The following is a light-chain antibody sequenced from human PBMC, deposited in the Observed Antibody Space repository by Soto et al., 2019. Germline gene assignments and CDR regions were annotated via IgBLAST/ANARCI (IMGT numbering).Light chain of an antibody. CDR2: AAS. J-gene: IGKJ1*01. CDR3: HQNYNVPPWT. Sequence: DIQMTQSPSTLSASVGDRVTITCRASQSISSWLAWYQQKPGKAPKLLIYAASSLQSGVPSRFSGSGSGTDFTLTISSLQAEDFATYYCHQNYNVPPWTFGQGTKVEIK. V-gene: IGKV1-39*01. CDR1: QSISSW.